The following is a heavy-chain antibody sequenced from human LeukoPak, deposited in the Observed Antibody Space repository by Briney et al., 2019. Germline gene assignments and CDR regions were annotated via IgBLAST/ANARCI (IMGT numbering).Heavy chain of an antibody. CDR1: GFTFSSYG. CDR3: AKSREEDDYVWGSFRPYFDS. Sequence: PGGSLRLSCAASGFTFSSYGMHWVRQAPGKGLEWVSYISSSGSTIYYADSVKGRFTISRDNAKNSLYLQIHSLRAEDTAVYYCAKSREEDDYVWGSFRPYFDSWGQGTLVTVSS. CDR2: ISSSGSTI. J-gene: IGHJ4*01. V-gene: IGHV3-48*04. D-gene: IGHD3-16*02.